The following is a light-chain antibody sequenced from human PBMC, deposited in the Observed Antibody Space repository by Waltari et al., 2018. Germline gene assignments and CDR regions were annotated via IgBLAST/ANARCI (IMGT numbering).Light chain of an antibody. Sequence: EIVLTQSPGTLPLSLGERATVSCRTSQSVSRALAWYQKKPGQAPRLRIYGASTMATGIPERFSGSGSGTDFSLTISRLEPDDFAVYYCQHYLRLPVTFGQGTTVEI. J-gene: IGKJ1*01. CDR3: QHYLRLPVT. CDR1: QSVSRA. V-gene: IGKV3-20*01. CDR2: GAS.